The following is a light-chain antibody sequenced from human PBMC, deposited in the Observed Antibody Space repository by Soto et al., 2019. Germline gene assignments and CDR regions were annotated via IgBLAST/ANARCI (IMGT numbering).Light chain of an antibody. J-gene: IGKJ1*01. CDR1: QSVSSNY. Sequence: EIVLTQSPGTLSLSPGERATLSCRASQSVSSNYLAWFQQKPGQAPRLLIYAASSRATGIPDRFSGSGSGTDFTLTISRLEPEDCAVYYCQQYSSSPQTFGQGTKVEIK. CDR2: AAS. V-gene: IGKV3-20*01. CDR3: QQYSSSPQT.